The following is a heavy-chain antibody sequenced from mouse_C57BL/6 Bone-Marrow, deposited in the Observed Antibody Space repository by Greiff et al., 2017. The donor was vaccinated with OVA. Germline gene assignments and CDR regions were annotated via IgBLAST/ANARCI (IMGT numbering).Heavy chain of an antibody. CDR3: ARSSYGYDEGDY. CDR2: IYPRSGNT. J-gene: IGHJ2*01. V-gene: IGHV1-81*01. D-gene: IGHD2-2*01. Sequence: VQLQQSGAELARPGASVKLSCKASGYTFTSYGISWVKQRTGQGLEWIGEIYPRSGNTYYNEKFKGKATLTADKSSSTAYMELSSLTSEDSAVYFCARSSYGYDEGDYWGQGTTLTVSS. CDR1: GYTFTSYG.